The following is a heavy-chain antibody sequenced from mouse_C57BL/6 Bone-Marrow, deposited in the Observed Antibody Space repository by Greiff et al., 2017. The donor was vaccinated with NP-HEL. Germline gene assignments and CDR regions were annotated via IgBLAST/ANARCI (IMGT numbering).Heavy chain of an antibody. CDR3: AITTVDYFDY. V-gene: IGHV1-69*01. Sequence: QVQLQQPGAELVMPGASVKLSCKASGYTFTSYWMHWVKQRPGQGLEWIGEIDPSDSYTNYNQKFKGKSTLTVDKSSSTAYMQLSSLTSADSAVYYCAITTVDYFDYWGQGTTLTVSS. CDR2: IDPSDSYT. D-gene: IGHD1-1*01. CDR1: GYTFTSYW. J-gene: IGHJ2*01.